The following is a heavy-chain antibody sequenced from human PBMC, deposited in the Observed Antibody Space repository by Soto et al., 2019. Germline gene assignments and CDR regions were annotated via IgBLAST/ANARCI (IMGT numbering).Heavy chain of an antibody. V-gene: IGHV4-39*01. CDR3: ARRHYGSDSYDIAVYWFDP. CDR1: GGSIISTISY. Sequence: SETLSLTCTVSGGSIISTISYWGWIRQPPGKGLEWIGSIHYSGSTYYNPSLKSRVTISVDTSKNQFSLKLSSVTAADTAVYYCARRHYGSDSYDIAVYWFDPWCQGTLVTVSS. CDR2: IHYSGST. D-gene: IGHD3-10*01. J-gene: IGHJ5*02.